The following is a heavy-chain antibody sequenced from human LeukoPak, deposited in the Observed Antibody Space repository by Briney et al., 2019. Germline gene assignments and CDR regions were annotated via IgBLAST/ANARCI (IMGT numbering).Heavy chain of an antibody. J-gene: IGHJ4*02. CDR3: ARGAKQY. CDR1: GYTFTDYY. CDR2: ISPDTGVT. V-gene: IGHV1-2*02. Sequence: ASVKVSCKTSGYTFTDYYIHWIRQAPGQGLEWMGWISPDTGVTTSAQNFEGRVTLTWDTSITSTFMELTNLRPDDTAVYYCARGAKQYWGQETLVTVSS. D-gene: IGHD4/OR15-4a*01.